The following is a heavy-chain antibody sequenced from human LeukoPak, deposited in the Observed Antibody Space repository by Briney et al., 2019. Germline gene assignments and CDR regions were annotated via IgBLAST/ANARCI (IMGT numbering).Heavy chain of an antibody. D-gene: IGHD1-26*01. CDR2: IYSGGST. V-gene: IGHV3-66*01. CDR1: GFTVSSNY. J-gene: IGHJ4*02. Sequence: QAWGSLRLSCAASGFTVSSNYMSWVCQAPGKGLEWVSVIYSGGSTYYADSVKGRFTISRDNSKNTLYLQMNSLRAEDTAVYYCFRGSHYGGVWRFDYWGQGSLVTVPS. CDR3: FRGSHYGGVWRFDY.